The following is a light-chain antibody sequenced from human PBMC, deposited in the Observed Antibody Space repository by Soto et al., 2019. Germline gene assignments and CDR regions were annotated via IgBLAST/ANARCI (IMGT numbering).Light chain of an antibody. CDR2: KAS. CDR1: QTISSW. CDR3: QQYYSYPPLT. V-gene: IGKV1-5*03. J-gene: IGKJ4*01. Sequence: DVQMTQSPSTLSGYVGDRVTITCRASQTISSWLAWYQQKPGKAPKLLIYKASTLKSGVPSRFSGSGSGTDFTLTISCLQSEDFATYYCQQYYSYPPLTFGGRTKV.